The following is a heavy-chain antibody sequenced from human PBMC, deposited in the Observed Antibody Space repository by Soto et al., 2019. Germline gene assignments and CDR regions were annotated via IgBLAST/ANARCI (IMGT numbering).Heavy chain of an antibody. J-gene: IGHJ6*02. CDR2: ISSSSNVI. D-gene: IGHD3-16*01. CDR1: EFTFSSYS. CDR3: ARDRFGSFGLGV. V-gene: IGHV3-48*01. Sequence: PGGSLRLSCAASEFTFSSYSMNWVRQAPGKGLEWVSYISSSSNVIYYADSIKGRFSISRDNAKNSLYLQMNSLRGEDTAVYYCARDRFGSFGLGVWGQGTTVTVSS.